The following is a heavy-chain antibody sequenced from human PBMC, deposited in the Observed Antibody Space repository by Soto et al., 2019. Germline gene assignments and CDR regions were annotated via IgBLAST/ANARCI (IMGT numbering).Heavy chain of an antibody. D-gene: IGHD6-13*01. Sequence: SLRLSCAASGFTFSSYGMHWVRQAPGKGLEWVAVISYDGSNKYYADSVKGRFTISRDNSKNTLYLQMNSLRAEDTAVYYCAKDEIAAADDYYYGMDVWGQGTTVTVSS. V-gene: IGHV3-30*18. CDR1: GFTFSSYG. J-gene: IGHJ6*02. CDR2: ISYDGSNK. CDR3: AKDEIAAADDYYYGMDV.